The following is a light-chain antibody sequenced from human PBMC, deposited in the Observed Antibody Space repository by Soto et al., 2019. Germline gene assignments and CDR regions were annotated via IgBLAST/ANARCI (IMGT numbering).Light chain of an antibody. CDR3: QQSNNWPFP. Sequence: ERVRTESTASLSVSPGESATLSFRASQDVGSNFAWYQQKRGQAPRLLIYDISSRATGVPARFSGSGSGTEFTLSISGLQSEDFAVYFCQQSNNWPFPFAQGTRLEIK. CDR1: QDVGSN. J-gene: IGKJ5*01. V-gene: IGKV3-15*01. CDR2: DIS.